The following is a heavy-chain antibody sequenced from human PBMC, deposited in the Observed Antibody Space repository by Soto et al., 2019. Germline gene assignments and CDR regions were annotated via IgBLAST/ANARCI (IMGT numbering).Heavy chain of an antibody. V-gene: IGHV1-69*13. CDR2: IIPIFGTA. CDR1: GGTFSSYA. D-gene: IGHD3-3*01. J-gene: IGHJ6*02. CDR3: ARGVEYYDFWSGYPPPDYYYYGMDV. Sequence: SVKVSCKASGGTFSSYAISWVRQAPGQGLEWMGGIIPIFGTANYAQKFQGRVTITADESTSTAYMELSSLRSEDTAVYYCARGVEYYDFWSGYPPPDYYYYGMDVWGQGTTVTVSS.